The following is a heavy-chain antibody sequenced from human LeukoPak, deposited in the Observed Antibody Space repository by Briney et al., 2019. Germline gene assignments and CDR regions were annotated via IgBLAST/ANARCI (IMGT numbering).Heavy chain of an antibody. CDR1: GFTFSSYS. CDR3: ARSGWRYCSSTSCYSWVDP. Sequence: KPGGSLRLSCAASGFTFSSYSMNWVRQAPGKGLEWVSSISSSSSYIYYADSVKGRFTISRDNAKNSLYLQMNSPRAEDTAVYYCARSGWRYCSSTSCYSWVDPWGQGTLVTVSS. J-gene: IGHJ5*02. V-gene: IGHV3-21*01. D-gene: IGHD2-2*02. CDR2: ISSSSSYI.